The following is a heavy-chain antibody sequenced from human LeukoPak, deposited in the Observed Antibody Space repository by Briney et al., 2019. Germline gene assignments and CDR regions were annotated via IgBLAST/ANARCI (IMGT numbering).Heavy chain of an antibody. Sequence: PSQTLSLTCTVSGGSISSGDYYWSWIRQPPGKGLEWIGYIYYSGSTYYNPSLKSRVTISADTSKNQFSLKLSSVTAADTAVYYCARLMITFGGVIAPFDYWGQGTLVTVSS. CDR2: IYYSGST. CDR3: ARLMITFGGVIAPFDY. D-gene: IGHD3-16*02. V-gene: IGHV4-30-4*08. CDR1: GGSISSGDYY. J-gene: IGHJ4*02.